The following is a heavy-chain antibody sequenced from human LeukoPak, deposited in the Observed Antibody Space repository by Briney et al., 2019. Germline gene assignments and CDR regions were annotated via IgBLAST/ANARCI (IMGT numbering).Heavy chain of an antibody. CDR2: TYYKSKWYN. V-gene: IGHV6-1*01. D-gene: IGHD1-26*01. CDR3: ARVSSPWSPRDAFDI. J-gene: IGHJ3*02. Sequence: SQTLSLTCAISGDSVSSNSATWNWVRQSPSRGLEWLGRTYYKSKWYNDYAVSVKSRITINSDTSKDQFSLQLNSVTPEDTAVYYCARVSSPWSPRDAFDIWGQGTMVTVSS. CDR1: GDSVSSNSAT.